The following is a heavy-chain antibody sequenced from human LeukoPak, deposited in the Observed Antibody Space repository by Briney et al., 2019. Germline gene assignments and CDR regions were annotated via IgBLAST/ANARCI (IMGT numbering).Heavy chain of an antibody. Sequence: SETLSLTCTVSGGSISNSSYYWGWIRQPPGKGLEWIGSIYYSGSTYYNPSLKSRVTISVDTSKNQFSLKLSSVTAADTAVYYCAGTEYCTNGVCYTLWYFDLWGRGTLVTVSS. CDR1: GGSISNSSYY. D-gene: IGHD2-8*01. CDR3: AGTEYCTNGVCYTLWYFDL. J-gene: IGHJ2*01. V-gene: IGHV4-39*01. CDR2: IYYSGST.